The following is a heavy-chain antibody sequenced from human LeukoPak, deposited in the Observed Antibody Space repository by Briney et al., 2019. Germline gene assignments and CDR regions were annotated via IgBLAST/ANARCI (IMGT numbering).Heavy chain of an antibody. CDR1: GYTFTSYY. CDR2: INPSGGST. V-gene: IGHV1-46*03. CDR3: ARDNYYGSGSYYSDY. Sequence: GASVKVSCKASGYTFTSYYIHWVRQAPGHGLEWMGIINPSGGSTSYAQKFQGRVTMTRDTSTSTVYMELSSLRSEDTAVYYCARDNYYGSGSYYSDYWGQGTLVTVSS. J-gene: IGHJ4*02. D-gene: IGHD3-10*01.